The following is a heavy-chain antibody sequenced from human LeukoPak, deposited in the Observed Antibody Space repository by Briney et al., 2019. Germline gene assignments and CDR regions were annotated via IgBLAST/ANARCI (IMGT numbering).Heavy chain of an antibody. V-gene: IGHV5-51*01. J-gene: IGHJ6*03. CDR3: ARRGAGTPYYDFWSGPYGYYYMDV. CDR2: IYPGDSDT. D-gene: IGHD3-3*01. Sequence: GESLKISCKGSGYSFTSYWICLVRQMPGKGLGWMGIIYPGDSDTRYSPSFQGQVTISADKSISTAYLQWSSMKASDTAMYYCARRGAGTPYYDFWSGPYGYYYMDVWGKGTTVTVSS. CDR1: GYSFTSYW.